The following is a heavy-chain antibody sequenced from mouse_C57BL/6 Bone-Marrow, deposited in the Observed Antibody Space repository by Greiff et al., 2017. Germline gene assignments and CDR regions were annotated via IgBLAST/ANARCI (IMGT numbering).Heavy chain of an antibody. Sequence: EVQLQQSGTVLARPGASVKMSCKTSGYTFTSYWMHWVKQRPGQGLEWLGAIYPGNSDTSYNQKFKGKAKLTAVTSASTAYMELSSLTNEDSAVYYCTRRGNYYGSPAWFAYWGQGTLVTVSA. CDR2: IYPGNSDT. J-gene: IGHJ3*01. CDR1: GYTFTSYW. CDR3: TRRGNYYGSPAWFAY. V-gene: IGHV1-5*01. D-gene: IGHD1-1*01.